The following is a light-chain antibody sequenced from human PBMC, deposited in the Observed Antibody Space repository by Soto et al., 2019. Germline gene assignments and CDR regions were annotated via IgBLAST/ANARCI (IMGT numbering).Light chain of an antibody. CDR1: QSVGSS. Sequence: VLTQSPATLSVSPGERVTLSCRTSQSVGSSLAWYQQVPGQAPRLLIYGASSRETGISDRFSGGGSGTEFVLTISDLQSEDFAVYSCQQYNAWPPTLGQGTKV. CDR3: QQYNAWPPT. CDR2: GAS. V-gene: IGKV3-15*01. J-gene: IGKJ1*01.